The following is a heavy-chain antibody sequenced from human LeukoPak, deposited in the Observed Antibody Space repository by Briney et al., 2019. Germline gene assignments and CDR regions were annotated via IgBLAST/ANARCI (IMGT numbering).Heavy chain of an antibody. D-gene: IGHD3-10*01. CDR2: INHSGST. V-gene: IGHV4-34*01. CDR3: ARRTPMVRGANDY. Sequence: PSETLSLTCAVYGGSFSGYYWSWIRQPPGKGLEWIGEINHSGSTNYNPSLKSRVTISVDTSKNQFSLKLSSVTAADTAVYYCARRTPMVRGANDYGGQGTLATVSS. CDR1: GGSFSGYY. J-gene: IGHJ4*02.